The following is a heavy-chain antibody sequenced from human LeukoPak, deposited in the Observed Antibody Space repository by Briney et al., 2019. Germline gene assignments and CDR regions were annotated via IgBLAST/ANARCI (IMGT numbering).Heavy chain of an antibody. V-gene: IGHV3-23*01. CDR1: GFTFSSSA. Sequence: GGSLILCCAASGFTFSSSAISWGRQAPGQGLDWVSAISGSGGSTYYADSVKGRFTISRDNSKNTLYLQMNSLRAEDTAVYYCAKDSSGWYGYWFDPWGQGTLVTVSS. J-gene: IGHJ5*02. CDR3: AKDSSGWYGYWFDP. CDR2: ISGSGGST. D-gene: IGHD6-19*01.